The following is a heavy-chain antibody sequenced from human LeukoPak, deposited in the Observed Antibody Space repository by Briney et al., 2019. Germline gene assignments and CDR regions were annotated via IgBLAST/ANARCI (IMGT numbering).Heavy chain of an antibody. D-gene: IGHD2-2*01. Sequence: SVKVSCKASGGTFSSYAISWVRQAPGQGLEWMGRIIPIFGIANYAQKFQGRVTITADKSTSTAYMELSSLRSEDTAVYYCARGYQLPHYYYYGMDVWGQGTTVTVSS. CDR3: ARGYQLPHYYYYGMDV. J-gene: IGHJ6*02. V-gene: IGHV1-69*04. CDR2: IIPIFGIA. CDR1: GGTFSSYA.